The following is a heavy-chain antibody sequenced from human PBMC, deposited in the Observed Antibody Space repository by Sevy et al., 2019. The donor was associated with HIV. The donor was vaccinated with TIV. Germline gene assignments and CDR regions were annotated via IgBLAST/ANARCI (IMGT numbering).Heavy chain of an antibody. CDR2: ISGSGGST. CDR3: AKAGAVAGIPHNYFDY. Sequence: GGSLRLSCAASGFTFSSHAMSWVRQAPGKGLEWVSAISGSGGSTYYADSVKGRFTISRDNSKNTLYLQMNSLRAEDTAVYYCAKAGAVAGIPHNYFDYWGQGTLVTVSS. V-gene: IGHV3-23*01. J-gene: IGHJ4*02. D-gene: IGHD6-19*01. CDR1: GFTFSSHA.